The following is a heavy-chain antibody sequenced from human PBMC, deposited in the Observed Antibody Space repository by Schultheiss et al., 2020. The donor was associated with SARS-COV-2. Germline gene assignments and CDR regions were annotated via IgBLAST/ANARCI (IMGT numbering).Heavy chain of an antibody. D-gene: IGHD6-19*01. J-gene: IGHJ4*02. CDR3: ARDVAVAGTRDY. CDR1: GFTFSSYW. CDR2: IKQDGSEK. V-gene: IGHV3-7*01. Sequence: GESLKISCAASGFTFSSYWMSWVRQAPGKGLEWVANIKQDGSEKYYVDSVKGRFTISRDNAKNSLYLQMNSLRAEDTAVYYCARDVAVAGTRDYWGQGTLVTVSS.